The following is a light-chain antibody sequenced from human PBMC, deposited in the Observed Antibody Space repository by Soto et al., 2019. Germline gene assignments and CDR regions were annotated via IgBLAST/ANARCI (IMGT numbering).Light chain of an antibody. V-gene: IGKV1-39*01. J-gene: IGKJ1*01. CDR2: AVS. CDR1: QSVTTY. Sequence: DIQMTQSPSSLSASVGDRVTILCRASQSVTTYLNWYQQKPGKAPKLLIYAVSNLQPEVPSRFSGSGSGTDFSLPISSLQPEDFATYYCQQSASARTFGQGTKVDVK. CDR3: QQSASART.